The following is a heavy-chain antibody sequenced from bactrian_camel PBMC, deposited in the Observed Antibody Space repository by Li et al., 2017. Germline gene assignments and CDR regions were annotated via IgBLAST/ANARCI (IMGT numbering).Heavy chain of an antibody. Sequence: VQLVESGGDLVQPGGSLRLSCAASGFKFSLYDLSWVRQAPGKGLEWVSTINNSGGTTYSADSVKGRFTISRDNAKNTVYLQLNSLRVTDTGMYYCFKGWVSKPNLTPPLSRGTQVTVS. CDR2: INNSGGTT. V-gene: IGHV3S40*01. J-gene: IGHJ4*01. D-gene: IGHD3*01. CDR1: GFKFSLYD.